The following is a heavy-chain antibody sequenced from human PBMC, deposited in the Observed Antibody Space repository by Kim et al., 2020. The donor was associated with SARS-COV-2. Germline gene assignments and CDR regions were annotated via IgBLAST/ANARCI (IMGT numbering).Heavy chain of an antibody. J-gene: IGHJ2*01. Sequence: GGSLRLSCAASGFIFSDYYMSWIRQAPGKGLEWVSHISIGGSTIYYTDSVKGRFTISRDNAKNSLYLQMSSLRAEDTAVYYCARDVYYDSSGYYHHWYSDLWGRGTLVAASS. V-gene: IGHV3-11*01. CDR3: ARDVYYDSSGYYHHWYSDL. CDR2: ISIGGSTI. D-gene: IGHD3-22*01. CDR1: GFIFSDYY.